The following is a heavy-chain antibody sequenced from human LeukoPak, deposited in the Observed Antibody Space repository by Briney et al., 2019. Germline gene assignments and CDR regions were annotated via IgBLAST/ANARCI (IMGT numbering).Heavy chain of an antibody. Sequence: SETLSLRCAVSGGSFRHHYWSWVRQPPGKGLEWIGAIHHRGSTIYNPSLESRVTMSVYTSRSRFSLMLDSVTAADTAMYYCARISRGHTHGLDVWGQGTTVTVFS. CDR1: GGSFRHHY. CDR3: ARISRGHTHGLDV. J-gene: IGHJ6*02. D-gene: IGHD2-15*01. V-gene: IGHV4-34*01. CDR2: IHHRGST.